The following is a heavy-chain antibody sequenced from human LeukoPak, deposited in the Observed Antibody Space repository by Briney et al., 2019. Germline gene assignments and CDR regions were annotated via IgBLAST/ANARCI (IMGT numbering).Heavy chain of an antibody. CDR2: INPSGGST. J-gene: IGHJ4*02. CDR1: GYTFTSYY. CDR3: ARGRPPLLYSGSYRPPFDY. Sequence: ASVKVSCKASGYTFTSYYMHWVRQAPGQGLEWMGTINPSGGSTSYAQKFQGRVTMTRDTSTSTVYMELSSLRSEDTAVYYCARGRPPLLYSGSYRPPFDYWGQGTLVTVSS. V-gene: IGHV1-46*01. D-gene: IGHD1-26*01.